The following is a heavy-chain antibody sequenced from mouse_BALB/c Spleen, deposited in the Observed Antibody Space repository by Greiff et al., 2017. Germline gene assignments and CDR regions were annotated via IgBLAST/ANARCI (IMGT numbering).Heavy chain of an antibody. Sequence: QVQLQQSGAELMKPGASVKISCKATGYTFSSYWIEWVKQRPGHGLEWIGEILPGSGSTNYNEKFKGKATFTADTSSNTAYMQLSSLTSEDSAVYDCASSTMITYYAMDYWGQGTSVTVSS. CDR1: GYTFSSYW. J-gene: IGHJ4*01. CDR3: ASSTMITYYAMDY. D-gene: IGHD2-4*01. CDR2: ILPGSGST. V-gene: IGHV1-9*01.